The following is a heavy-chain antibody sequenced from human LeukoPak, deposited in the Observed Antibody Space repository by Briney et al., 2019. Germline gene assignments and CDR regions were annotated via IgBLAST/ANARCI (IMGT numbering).Heavy chain of an antibody. V-gene: IGHV4-34*01. CDR1: GGSFSGYY. D-gene: IGHD3-22*01. CDR2: INHSGST. J-gene: IGHJ4*02. CDR3: ARAQNSSGYYPAFDY. Sequence: PSETLSLTCAVYGGSFSGYYWSWIRQPPGKGLEWIGEINHSGSTNYNPSLKSRVTISVDTSKNQFSLKLSSVTAADTAVYYCARAQNSSGYYPAFDYWGQGTLVTVSS.